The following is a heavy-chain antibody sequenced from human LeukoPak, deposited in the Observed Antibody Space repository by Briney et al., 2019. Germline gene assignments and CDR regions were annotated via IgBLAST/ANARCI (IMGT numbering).Heavy chain of an antibody. Sequence: GASVKVSCKASGYTFTSYAMHWVRQAPGQRLEWMGWINAGNGNTKYSQKFQGRVTITRDTSASTAYMELSSLRSEDTAVYYCARAMPRGLFRVSGFDPGAQGTLVPASS. CDR3: ARAMPRGLFRVSGFDP. D-gene: IGHD2-2*01. CDR1: GYTFTSYA. J-gene: IGHJ5*02. CDR2: INAGNGNT. V-gene: IGHV1-3*01.